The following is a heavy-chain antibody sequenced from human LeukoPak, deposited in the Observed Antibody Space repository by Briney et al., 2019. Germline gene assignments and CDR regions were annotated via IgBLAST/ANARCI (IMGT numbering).Heavy chain of an antibody. V-gene: IGHV3-48*03. Sequence: PGGSLRLSCAASGFAFSSYEMNWVRQAPGKGLEWVSYISSSGSTIYYADSVKGRFTISRDNAKNSLYLQMNSLRAEDTAVYYCARGHHGWYSDLYYFDYWGQGTLVTVPS. D-gene: IGHD6-19*01. CDR3: ARGHHGWYSDLYYFDY. CDR2: ISSSGSTI. CDR1: GFAFSSYE. J-gene: IGHJ4*02.